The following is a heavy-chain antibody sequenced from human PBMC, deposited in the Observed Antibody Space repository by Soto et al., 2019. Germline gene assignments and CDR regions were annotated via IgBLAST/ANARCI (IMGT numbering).Heavy chain of an antibody. V-gene: IGHV3-30-3*01. CDR3: AGPLTHAFDI. CDR2: ISYDGRNT. CDR1: GFSFSDYA. J-gene: IGHJ3*02. Sequence: QSGGSLRLSCAASGFSFSDYAMSWVRQAPGKGLEWVAVISYDGRNTYYADSVKGRFTISRDNSKNTLYLQMNSLRAEDTAVYYCAGPLTHAFDIWGQGTMVTVSS.